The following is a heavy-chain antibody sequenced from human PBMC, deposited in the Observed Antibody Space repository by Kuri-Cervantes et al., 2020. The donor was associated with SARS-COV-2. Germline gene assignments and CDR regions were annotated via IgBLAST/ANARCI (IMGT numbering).Heavy chain of an antibody. CDR1: GYTFTSYA. Sequence: ASVKVSCKASGYTFTSYAMHWVRQAPGQRLEWMGWSNAGNGNTKYSQEFQGRVTITADKSTSTAYMELSSLRSEDTAVYYCARTMVYANYYYYYGMDVWGQGTTVTVSS. V-gene: IGHV1-3*02. CDR3: ARTMVYANYYYYYGMDV. J-gene: IGHJ6*02. CDR2: SNAGNGNT. D-gene: IGHD2-8*01.